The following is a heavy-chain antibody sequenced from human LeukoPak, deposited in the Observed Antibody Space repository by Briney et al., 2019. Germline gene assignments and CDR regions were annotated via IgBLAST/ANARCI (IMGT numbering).Heavy chain of an antibody. V-gene: IGHV3-23*01. J-gene: IGHJ4*02. D-gene: IGHD3-22*01. Sequence: PGGSLRLSCAASGFTFSSYAMSWVRQAPGKGLEWVTAISGSGGSTYYADSVKGRFTISRDNSKNTLYLQVNSLRAEDTAVYYCAKKPVDGIVVVPGATYYFDYWGQGTLVTVSS. CDR2: ISGSGGST. CDR3: AKKPVDGIVVVPGATYYFDY. CDR1: GFTFSSYA.